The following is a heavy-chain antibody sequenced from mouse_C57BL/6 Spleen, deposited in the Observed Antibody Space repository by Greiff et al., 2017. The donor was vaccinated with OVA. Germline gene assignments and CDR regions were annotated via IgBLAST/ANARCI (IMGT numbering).Heavy chain of an antibody. Sequence: QVQLQQSGPELVKPGASVKISCKASGYTFTDYYINWVKQRPGQGLEWIGWIFPGSGSTYYNEKFKGKATLTVDKSSSTAYMLLSSLTSEDSAVYCCARGHYGRGGFCYCDYWGQGTTLTVSS. CDR1: GYTFTDYY. V-gene: IGHV1-75*01. CDR2: IFPGSGST. D-gene: IGHD1-1*01. CDR3: ARGHYGRGGFCYCDY. J-gene: IGHJ2*01.